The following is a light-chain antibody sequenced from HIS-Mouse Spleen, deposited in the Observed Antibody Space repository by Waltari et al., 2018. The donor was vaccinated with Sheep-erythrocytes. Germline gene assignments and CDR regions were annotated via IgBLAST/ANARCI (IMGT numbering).Light chain of an antibody. Sequence: QSALTQPASVSGSPGQSVTISCTGTSSDVGGYNYFSWYQQHPGKAPKLMIYDVSKRPSGVPDRFSGSKSGNTASLTISGLQAEDEADYYCCSYAGSYTVVFGGGTKLTVL. CDR1: SSDVGGYNY. CDR2: DVS. V-gene: IGLV2-11*01. J-gene: IGLJ2*01. CDR3: CSYAGSYTVV.